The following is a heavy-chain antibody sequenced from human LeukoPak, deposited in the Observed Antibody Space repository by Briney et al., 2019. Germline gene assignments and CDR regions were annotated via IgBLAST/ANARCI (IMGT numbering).Heavy chain of an antibody. CDR3: ARDRMASTSRGGFLDT. CDR1: GFTFSSYG. V-gene: IGHV3-33*01. Sequence: PGRSLRLSCAASGFTFSSYGMHWARQAPGKGLEWVAIIWYDGSNKYYADSVKGRFTISRDNSKNTLNLQMNSLRAEDTAVYYCARDRMASTSRGGFLDTWGQGTVVTVSP. J-gene: IGHJ3*02. CDR2: IWYDGSNK. D-gene: IGHD2-2*01.